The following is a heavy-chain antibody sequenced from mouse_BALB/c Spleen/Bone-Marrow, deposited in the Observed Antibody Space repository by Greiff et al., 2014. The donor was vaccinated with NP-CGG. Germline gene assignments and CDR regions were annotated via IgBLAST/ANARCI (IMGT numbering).Heavy chain of an antibody. CDR1: GYTFRRYW. Sequence: QVQLQQSGAELMKPGASVKISCKTTGYTFRRYWIGWVKQRPGHGLEWIGEILPGSGSTNYNEKFKGKATFTADTSSNTAYMQLSSLTSEDAAVYDCARKWPDHYGRRGDGLDYWGQGTSVTGSS. CDR3: ARKWPDHYGRRGDGLDY. V-gene: IGHV1-9*01. J-gene: IGHJ4*01. D-gene: IGHD1-1*01. CDR2: ILPGSGST.